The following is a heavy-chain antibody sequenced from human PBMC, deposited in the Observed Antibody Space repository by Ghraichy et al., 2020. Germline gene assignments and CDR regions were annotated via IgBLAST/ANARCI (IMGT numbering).Heavy chain of an antibody. Sequence: SQTLSLTCTVSGGSISSSDYYWGWIRQSPGKGLEWIGSIYYSGSTYYNPSLKSRVTISLDTSKNHFSLKVSSVTAADTAVYFCARHVYTNLYYYYYMDVWGKGTAVTVSS. CDR2: IYYSGST. CDR3: ARHVYTNLYYYYYMDV. D-gene: IGHD5/OR15-5a*01. J-gene: IGHJ6*03. V-gene: IGHV4-39*07. CDR1: GGSISSSDYY.